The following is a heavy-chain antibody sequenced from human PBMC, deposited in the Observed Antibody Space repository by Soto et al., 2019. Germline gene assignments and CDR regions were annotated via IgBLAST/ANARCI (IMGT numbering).Heavy chain of an antibody. CDR2: IRSEAYGGTT. CDR3: TRYYYESSGYYVY. V-gene: IGHV3-49*04. Sequence: GGSLRLSCTGSGFNFGNYALSWVRQAPGKGPEWVGFIRSEAYGGTTDYAASVKGRFIISRDDSKSIAYLEINSLQTDDTAVYYCTRYYYESSGYYVYWGQGPLVTVSS. J-gene: IGHJ4*02. D-gene: IGHD3-22*01. CDR1: GFNFGNYA.